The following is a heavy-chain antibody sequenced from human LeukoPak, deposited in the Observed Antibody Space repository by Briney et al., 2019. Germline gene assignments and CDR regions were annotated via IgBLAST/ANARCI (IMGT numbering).Heavy chain of an antibody. D-gene: IGHD3-10*01. CDR3: ARSGRWDKNWFDP. CDR2: IYTSGST. Sequence: PSETLSLTCAVYGGSFSGYYWSWIRQPAGKGLEWIGRIYTSGSTNYNPSLKSRVTMSVDTSKNQFSLKLSSVTAADTAVYYCARSGRWDKNWFDPWGQGTLVTVSS. J-gene: IGHJ5*02. CDR1: GGSFSGYY. V-gene: IGHV4-59*10.